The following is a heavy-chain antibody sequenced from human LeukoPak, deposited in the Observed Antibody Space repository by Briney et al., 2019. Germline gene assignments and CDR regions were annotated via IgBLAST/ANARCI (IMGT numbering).Heavy chain of an antibody. J-gene: IGHJ3*02. Sequence: TSETLSLTCTVSGGSISSYYWSWIRQPPGKGLEWIGYIYYSGSTDYTPSLKSRVTISVDTSKKQFSLKLTSVTAADTAVYYCAYTHSSSKPDAFDIWGQGTMVTVSS. V-gene: IGHV4-59*01. CDR3: AYTHSSSKPDAFDI. D-gene: IGHD6-6*01. CDR2: IYYSGST. CDR1: GGSISSYY.